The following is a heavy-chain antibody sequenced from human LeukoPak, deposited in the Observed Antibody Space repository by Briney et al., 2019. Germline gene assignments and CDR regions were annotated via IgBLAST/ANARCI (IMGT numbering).Heavy chain of an antibody. Sequence: GESLKTSCMGSGYRFTSYWIGWVRQLPGKGLGWLGIIYPGDSDTRYSPSFQGQVSISADKYICTDYLQWSILKASDAAMYDCARGHIVLVSAIPSFDYWGQGTLVTVSS. CDR1: GYRFTSYW. J-gene: IGHJ4*02. D-gene: IGHD2-21*02. V-gene: IGHV5-51*01. CDR3: ARGHIVLVSAIPSFDY. CDR2: IYPGDSDT.